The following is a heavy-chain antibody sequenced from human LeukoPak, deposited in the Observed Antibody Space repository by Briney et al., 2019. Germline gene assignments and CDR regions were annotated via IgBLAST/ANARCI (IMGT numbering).Heavy chain of an antibody. V-gene: IGHV3-23*01. CDR2: ISGSGGST. J-gene: IGHJ4*02. CDR1: GFTFSSYA. CDR3: AKGKVDLFTL. D-gene: IGHD3-16*01. Sequence: SGGSLRLSCAASGFTFSSYAMSWVPQAPGKGLEGVSAISGSGGSTYYAVSVKGRFTISRDNSKNTLCLQMNSLRAEDTAVYYCAKGKVDLFTLWGQGTLVTVSS.